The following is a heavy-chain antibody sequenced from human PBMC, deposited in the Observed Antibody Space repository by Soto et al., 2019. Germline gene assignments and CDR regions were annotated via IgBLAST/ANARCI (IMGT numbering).Heavy chain of an antibody. D-gene: IGHD5-12*01. CDR1: GFPFSTHG. CDR2: ISYDGNNK. CDR3: AKSRYSGYDLKYYYYYGMHV. Sequence: PGGSLRLSCAASGFPFSTHGMHWVRQAPGKGLEWVAVISYDGNNKYYADSVEGPFTISRDNSKNTLYLQMNSLRAEDTAVYYCAKSRYSGYDLKYYYYYGMHVWGQGTTVTVSS. V-gene: IGHV3-30*18. J-gene: IGHJ6*02.